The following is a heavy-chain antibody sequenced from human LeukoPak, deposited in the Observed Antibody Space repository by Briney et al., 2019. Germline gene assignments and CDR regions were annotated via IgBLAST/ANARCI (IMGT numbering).Heavy chain of an antibody. J-gene: IGHJ3*02. D-gene: IGHD3-10*01. CDR3: ARDGAPGYYGSGSYLYAFDI. Sequence: PSETLSLTCTVSGGSISSGGYYWSWIRQHPGKGLEWIGYIYYSGSTYYNPSLKSRVTISVDTSKNQFSLKLSPVTAADTAVYYCARDGAPGYYGSGSYLYAFDIWGQGTMVTVSS. CDR2: IYYSGST. CDR1: GGSISSGGYY. V-gene: IGHV4-31*03.